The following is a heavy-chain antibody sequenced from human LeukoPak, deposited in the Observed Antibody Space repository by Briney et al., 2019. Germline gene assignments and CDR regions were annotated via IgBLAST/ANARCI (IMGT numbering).Heavy chain of an antibody. CDR1: GFTFSSYG. CDR3: AKDLSRVVPAAIYYYYGMDV. D-gene: IGHD2-2*01. Sequence: QTGGSLRLSCAASGFTFSSYGMHWVRQAPGKGLEWVAVISYDGSNKYYADSMRGRFTISRDNSKNTLYLQMNSLRAEDTAVYYCAKDLSRVVPAAIYYYYGMDVWGQGTTVTVSS. CDR2: ISYDGSNK. J-gene: IGHJ6*02. V-gene: IGHV3-30*18.